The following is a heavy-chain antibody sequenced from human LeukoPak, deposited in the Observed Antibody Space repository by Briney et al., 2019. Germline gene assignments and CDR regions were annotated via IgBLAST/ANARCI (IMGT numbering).Heavy chain of an antibody. J-gene: IGHJ6*02. CDR3: AKDQGRSSWYRLDYYYYGMDV. CDR1: GFTFSSYT. D-gene: IGHD6-13*01. Sequence: GGSLRFSCAASGFTFSSYTMSWVRQAPGKGLEWVSVISDSGDRTYYADSVKGRFTISRDNSKNTLYLQMNSLRAEDTAVYYCAKDQGRSSWYRLDYYYYGMDVWGQGTTVTVSS. V-gene: IGHV3-23*01. CDR2: ISDSGDRT.